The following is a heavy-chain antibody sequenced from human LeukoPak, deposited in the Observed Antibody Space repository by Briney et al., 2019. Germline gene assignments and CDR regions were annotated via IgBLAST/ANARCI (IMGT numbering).Heavy chain of an antibody. CDR3: ASLLWGYADY. D-gene: IGHD2-8*01. V-gene: IGHV4-39*01. Sequence: SETLSLTCTVSGGSISSSSYYWGWIRQPPGKGLEWIGSIYYSGSTYYNPSLKSRVTISVDTSKNQFSLKLSSVTAEDTAVYYCASLLWGYADYWGQGTLVTVSS. J-gene: IGHJ4*02. CDR2: IYYSGST. CDR1: GGSISSSSYY.